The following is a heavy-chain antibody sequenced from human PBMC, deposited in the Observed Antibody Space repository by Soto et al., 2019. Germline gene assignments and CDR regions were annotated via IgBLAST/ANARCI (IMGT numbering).Heavy chain of an antibody. CDR1: VFTFSSYG. V-gene: IGHV3-30*18. CDR3: AKDYSQGYSSSSGFDY. J-gene: IGHJ4*02. Sequence: QSGGSLRLSCAASVFTFSSYGMHWVRQAPGKGLEWVAVISYDGSNKYYADSVKGRFTISRDNSKNTLYLQMNSLRAEDTAVYYCAKDYSQGYSSSSGFDYWGQGTLVTVSS. CDR2: ISYDGSNK. D-gene: IGHD6-6*01.